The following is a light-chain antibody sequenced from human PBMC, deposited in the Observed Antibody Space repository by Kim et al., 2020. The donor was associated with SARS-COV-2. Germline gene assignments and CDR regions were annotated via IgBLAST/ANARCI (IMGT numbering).Light chain of an antibody. Sequence: SYELTQPPSVSVSPGQTANISCSGDKLGDRYVCWYQQKPGQSPRMVIFKDTKRPSGIPERISGSNSGNTATLTISGTQAMDEADYYCQVWVSSTLVFGGGTQLTVL. J-gene: IGLJ2*01. V-gene: IGLV3-1*01. CDR3: QVWVSSTLV. CDR1: KLGDRY. CDR2: KDT.